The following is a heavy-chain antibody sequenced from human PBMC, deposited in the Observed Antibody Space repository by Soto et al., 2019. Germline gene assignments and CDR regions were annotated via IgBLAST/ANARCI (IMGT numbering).Heavy chain of an antibody. V-gene: IGHV5-10-1*01. Sequence: GDSLKISCKGSGYSFTSYWISWVRQMPGKGLEWMGRIDPSDSYTNYSPSFQGHVTISADKSISTAYLQWSSLKASDTAMYYCARHVILASAGSGYYYGMDGWGQGTKVT. J-gene: IGHJ6*02. CDR2: IDPSDSYT. CDR3: ARHVILASAGSGYYYGMDG. CDR1: GYSFTSYW. D-gene: IGHD3-10*01.